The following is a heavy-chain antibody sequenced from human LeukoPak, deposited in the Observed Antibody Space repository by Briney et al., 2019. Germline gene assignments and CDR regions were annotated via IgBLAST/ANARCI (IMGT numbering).Heavy chain of an antibody. J-gene: IGHJ4*02. CDR1: GFSLSDYY. Sequence: GGSLRLYCVVSGFSLSDYYMTWVRQAPGKGLECVSYISRSGRITYYADSVEGRFTISKDNANKSVILQITNLGAEDTAVYYCARGLSTTPYFDFWGQGTLVTVSS. V-gene: IGHV3-11*01. D-gene: IGHD1-1*01. CDR2: ISRSGRIT. CDR3: ARGLSTTPYFDF.